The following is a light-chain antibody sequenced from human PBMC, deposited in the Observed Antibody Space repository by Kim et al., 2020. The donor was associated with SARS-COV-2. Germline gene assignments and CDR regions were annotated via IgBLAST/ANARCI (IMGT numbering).Light chain of an antibody. CDR1: QSISTY. CDR3: QHYYSYPYT. V-gene: IGKV1-8*01. CDR2: ASS. J-gene: IGKJ2*01. Sequence: AIRIAQSPSSLSASTGDRVTITCRASQSISTYLAWYQQKPGEAPKLLIYASSTLHSGVPSRFSGSGSGTDFTLTISCLQSEDFATYFCQHYYSYPYTFCQGTKLEI.